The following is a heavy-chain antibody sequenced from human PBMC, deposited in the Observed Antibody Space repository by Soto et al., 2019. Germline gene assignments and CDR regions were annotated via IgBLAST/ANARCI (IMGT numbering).Heavy chain of an antibody. Sequence: PSETLSLTCAVYGGSFSGYYWSWIRQPPGKGLEWIGEINHSGSTNYNPSLKSRVTISVDTSKNQFSLKLSSVTAADTAVYYCASIPAVAGYFDYWGQGTLVTVSS. CDR3: ASIPAVAGYFDY. V-gene: IGHV4-34*01. J-gene: IGHJ4*02. CDR2: INHSGST. CDR1: GGSFSGYY. D-gene: IGHD6-19*01.